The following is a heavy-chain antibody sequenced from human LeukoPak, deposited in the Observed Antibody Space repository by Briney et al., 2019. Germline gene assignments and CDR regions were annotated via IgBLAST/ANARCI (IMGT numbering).Heavy chain of an antibody. Sequence: PSETLSLTCTVSGGSISSSSYSWGWIRQPPGKGLEWIGSIYYGGSTYYNPSLKSRVTISIDTSKNQFSLRLSSMTAADTAVYYCARRSGSGSSYSFDYWGQGTLVTVSS. V-gene: IGHV4-39*01. J-gene: IGHJ4*02. D-gene: IGHD3-10*01. CDR1: GGSISSSSYS. CDR3: ARRSGSGSSYSFDY. CDR2: IYYGGST.